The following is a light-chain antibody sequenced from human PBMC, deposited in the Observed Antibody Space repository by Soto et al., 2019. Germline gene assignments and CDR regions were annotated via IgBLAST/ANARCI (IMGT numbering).Light chain of an antibody. J-gene: IGKJ1*01. CDR3: QQYGSSPPWT. V-gene: IGKV3-20*01. CDR2: GAS. CDR1: ESVSSSY. Sequence: EIVLTQSPGTLSLSPGERATLSCRASESVSSSYFAWYQQKPGQAPRLLIFGASSRATGTPDRFSGRGSGTDFTLPLSRLEPEDFAVYYCQQYGSSPPWTFGQGTEVEIK.